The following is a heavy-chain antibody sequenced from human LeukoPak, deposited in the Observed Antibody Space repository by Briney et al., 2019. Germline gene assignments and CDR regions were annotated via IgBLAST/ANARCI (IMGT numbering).Heavy chain of an antibody. Sequence: GRSLRLSCAASGFTFSSYGMHWVRQAPGKGLEWVAVIWYDGSNKYYADSVKGRFTISRDNSKNTLYLQMNSLRAEDTAVYYCAKVGVVYYDSSVWRDWGQGTLVTVSS. CDR2: IWYDGSNK. V-gene: IGHV3-33*06. CDR1: GFTFSSYG. D-gene: IGHD3-22*01. CDR3: AKVGVVYYDSSVWRD. J-gene: IGHJ4*02.